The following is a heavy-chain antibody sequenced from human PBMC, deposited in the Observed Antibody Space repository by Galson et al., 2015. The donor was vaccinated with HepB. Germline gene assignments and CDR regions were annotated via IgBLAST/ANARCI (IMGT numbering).Heavy chain of an antibody. V-gene: IGHV3-7*03. CDR3: ARYTAMVTLFDY. Sequence: SLRLSCAASGFTLSSYWMSWVRQAPGKGLEWVANIKQDGSEKYYVDSVKGRFTISRDNAKNSLYLQMNSLRAEDTAVYYCARYTAMVTLFDYWGQGTLVTVSS. CDR2: IKQDGSEK. CDR1: GFTLSSYW. J-gene: IGHJ4*02. D-gene: IGHD5-18*01.